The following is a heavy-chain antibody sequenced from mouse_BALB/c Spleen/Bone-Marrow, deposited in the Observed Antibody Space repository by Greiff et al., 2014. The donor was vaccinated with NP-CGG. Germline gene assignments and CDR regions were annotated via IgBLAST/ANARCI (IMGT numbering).Heavy chain of an antibody. CDR2: ISSSGRYT. CDR3: SRLRMITTYFDV. D-gene: IGHD2-4*01. CDR1: GFTFSTYA. Sequence: EVKLVESGGGLAKPGGSLQLSCAASGFTFSTYAMSWVRQTPEKRLEWVATISSSGRYTYYPDSVKGRFTISRDNAKNTLYLQVSSLRSEDTAMFYCSRLRMITTYFDVWGAGTTVTVSS. V-gene: IGHV5-9-3*01. J-gene: IGHJ1*01.